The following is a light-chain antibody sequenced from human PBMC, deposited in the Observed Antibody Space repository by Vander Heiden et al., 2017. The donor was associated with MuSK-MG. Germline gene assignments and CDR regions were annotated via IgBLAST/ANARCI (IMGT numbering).Light chain of an antibody. J-gene: IGLJ1*01. Sequence: SYVLTQPPSVSVAPGQPARTTCGGTNIGSKSVHWYQQKPGQAPVLVIYYDSDRPSGVPERFSGSNSGNTATLTISRVEAGDEADYYCQVCDSSSDHYVFGTGTKVTVL. CDR3: QVCDSSSDHYV. CDR2: YDS. CDR1: NIGSKS. V-gene: IGLV3-21*04.